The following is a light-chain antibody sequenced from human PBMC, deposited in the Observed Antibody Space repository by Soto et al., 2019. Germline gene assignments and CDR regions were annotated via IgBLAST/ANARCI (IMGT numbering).Light chain of an antibody. CDR3: SSYVGSNGGDV. J-gene: IGLJ1*01. CDR2: ELN. Sequence: QSALTQPPSASGSPGQSVTISCTGTSSDVGGYDYVSWYQQHPGKAPKLMIYELNKRPSGVPDRFSGSKSGNTASLTVSGLQAEEDEADYNCSSYVGSNGGDVFGTGTKLTVL. V-gene: IGLV2-8*01. CDR1: SSDVGGYDY.